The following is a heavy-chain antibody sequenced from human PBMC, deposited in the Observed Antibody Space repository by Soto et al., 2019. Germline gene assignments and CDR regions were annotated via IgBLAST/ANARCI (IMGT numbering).Heavy chain of an antibody. V-gene: IGHV4-39*01. J-gene: IGHJ4*02. CDR2: IYNSGST. CDR3: ARHNEGGYNYGYPSGFDD. Sequence: QLQLQESGPGLVKPSETLSLTCTVSGGSISSRSYYWGWIRQPPGKGLEWIGSIYNSGSTYYNPSLKSRVTISVDTSKNQFSLKLSSVTAADTAVYYCARHNEGGYNYGYPSGFDDWGQGTLVTVSS. D-gene: IGHD5-18*01. CDR1: GGSISSRSYY.